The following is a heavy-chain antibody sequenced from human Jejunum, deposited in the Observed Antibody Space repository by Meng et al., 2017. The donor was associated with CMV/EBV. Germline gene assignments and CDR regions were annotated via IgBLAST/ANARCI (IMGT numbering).Heavy chain of an antibody. CDR3: ARVGYDSSGYYRALLDY. CDR2: MYYSGST. D-gene: IGHD3-22*01. J-gene: IGHJ4*02. V-gene: IGHV4-39*07. CDR1: VCSISSSSYC. Sequence: LPLQGSGPGLVKPSQPLSLTCTVSVCSISSSSYCWGWIRQPPGKGLEWIGSMYYSGSTYYNPSLKSRVTISVDTAKNQFSLKLSSVTAANTAVYYCARVGYDSSGYYRALLDYWGQGTLVTVSS.